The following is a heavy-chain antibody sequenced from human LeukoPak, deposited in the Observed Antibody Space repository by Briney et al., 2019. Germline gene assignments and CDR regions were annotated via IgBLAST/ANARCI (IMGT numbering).Heavy chain of an antibody. CDR1: GYTFTSYD. D-gene: IGHD5-18*01. J-gene: IGHJ4*02. Sequence: ASVKVSCKASGYTFTSYDINWVRQATGQGLEWMGWMNPNSGNTGYAQKFQGRVTITRNTSISTAYMELSSLRSEDTAVYYCAKGYPSPSPREEDTAMVIYYFDYWAREPWSPSPQ. CDR2: MNPNSGNT. V-gene: IGHV1-8*03. CDR3: AKGYPSPSPREEDTAMVIYYFDY.